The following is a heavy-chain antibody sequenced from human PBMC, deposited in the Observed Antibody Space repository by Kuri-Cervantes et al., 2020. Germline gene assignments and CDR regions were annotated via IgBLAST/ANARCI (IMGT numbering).Heavy chain of an antibody. Sequence: GESLKISCAASGFTFSSYGMHWVRQAPGKGLEWVAVISYDGSNKYYADSVKGRFTISRDNAKNSLYLQMNSLRAEDTALYYCAKDKLSRQLDGTDVRGQGTTVTVSS. CDR3: AKDKLSRQLDGTDV. CDR2: ISYDGSNK. CDR1: GFTFSSYG. J-gene: IGHJ6*02. V-gene: IGHV3-30*18. D-gene: IGHD6-13*01.